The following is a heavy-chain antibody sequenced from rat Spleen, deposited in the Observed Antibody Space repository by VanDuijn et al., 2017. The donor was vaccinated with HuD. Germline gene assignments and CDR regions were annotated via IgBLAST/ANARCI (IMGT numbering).Heavy chain of an antibody. J-gene: IGHJ2*01. Sequence: EVQLVESGGGLVQPGRSLKLSCAASGFTFSNNGMAWVRQAPTKGLEWVATIRYDGSSTYYRDSVKGRFTISRDNAKSTLYLQMDSLRSEDTATYYCARLTYGGYRGYYFDYWGQGVMVTVSS. V-gene: IGHV5-29*01. D-gene: IGHD1-11*01. CDR1: GFTFSNNG. CDR3: ARLTYGGYRGYYFDY. CDR2: IRYDGSST.